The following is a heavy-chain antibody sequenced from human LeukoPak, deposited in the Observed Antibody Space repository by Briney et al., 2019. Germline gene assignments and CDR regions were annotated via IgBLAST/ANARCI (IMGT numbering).Heavy chain of an antibody. CDR3: ARLPVAVPGTYSDY. J-gene: IGHJ4*02. D-gene: IGHD6-19*01. Sequence: TSELLSLTCSVSGGSISTYYGSWLRQPPGKGLEWSGYVSYSGSTNYNPSLKTLKSRVTMSVQTSKNQFSLKVSSVTAADTAVYYCARLPVAVPGTYSDYWGQRTLVTVSS. V-gene: IGHV4-59*08. CDR2: VSYSGST. CDR1: GGSISTYY.